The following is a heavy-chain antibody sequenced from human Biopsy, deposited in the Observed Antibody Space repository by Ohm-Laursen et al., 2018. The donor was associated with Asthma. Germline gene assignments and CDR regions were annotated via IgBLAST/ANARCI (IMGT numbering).Heavy chain of an antibody. CDR2: ISYDGREK. J-gene: IGHJ6*02. V-gene: IGHV3-30*18. Sequence: SLRLSCAATGFAFGNYAMYWVRQAPGKGPEWVALISYDGREKGYVDSVKGRFTISRDNTRNTLYVEMSSLRPEDSATYYCAKDRFDGSVTSHYYYYGIDVWGQGTAVTVSS. CDR1: GFAFGNYA. CDR3: AKDRFDGSVTSHYYYYGIDV. D-gene: IGHD3-10*01.